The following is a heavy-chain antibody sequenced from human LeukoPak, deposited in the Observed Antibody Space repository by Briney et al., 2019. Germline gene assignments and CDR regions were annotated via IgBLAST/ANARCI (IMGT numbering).Heavy chain of an antibody. Sequence: GGSLRLSCAASGFTFSSYSMNWVRQAPGKGLEWVSSISSSSSYIYYADSVKGRFTISRDNAKNSLYLQMNSLRAEDTAVYYCARFGNGGNSGDFDYWGQGTLVTVSS. V-gene: IGHV3-21*01. J-gene: IGHJ4*02. CDR2: ISSSSSYI. CDR3: ARFGNGGNSGDFDY. D-gene: IGHD4-23*01. CDR1: GFTFSSYS.